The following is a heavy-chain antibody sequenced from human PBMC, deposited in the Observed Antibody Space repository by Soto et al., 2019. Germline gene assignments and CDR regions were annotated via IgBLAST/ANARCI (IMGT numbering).Heavy chain of an antibody. J-gene: IGHJ4*02. CDR3: AHSRNSPFDY. V-gene: IGHV3-11*01. Sequence: SRIRQAPGKGLEWVSYISSSSNSIYYADSVKGRFTISRDNAKNSLHLQMTYMDPLDTAKYYCAHSRNSPFDYWGQGTLVIV. D-gene: IGHD4-4*01. CDR2: ISSSSNSI.